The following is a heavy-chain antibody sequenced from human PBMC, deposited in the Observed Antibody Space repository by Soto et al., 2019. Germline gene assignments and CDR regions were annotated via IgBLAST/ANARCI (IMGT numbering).Heavy chain of an antibody. CDR2: VYYTGNN. Sequence: SETLSLTCAVSPGSIGSYYWNWIRQPPGKGLEWIGYVYYTGNNDYNPSLRSRVTISVDTSKNQFSLRLSSVTAADTAIYYCARASGTYYDRHFDYWGQGALVTVSS. D-gene: IGHD3-10*01. J-gene: IGHJ4*02. CDR1: PGSIGSYY. CDR3: ARASGTYYDRHFDY. V-gene: IGHV4-59*01.